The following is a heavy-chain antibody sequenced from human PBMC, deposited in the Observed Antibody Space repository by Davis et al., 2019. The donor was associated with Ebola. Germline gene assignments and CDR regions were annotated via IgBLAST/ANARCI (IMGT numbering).Heavy chain of an antibody. D-gene: IGHD2-2*02. CDR3: ARGLVPAAILWFDP. J-gene: IGHJ5*02. V-gene: IGHV4-34*01. CDR2: VNHSGST. CDR1: GGSFSGYY. Sequence: PSETLSLTCAVYGGSFSGYYWSWIRQPPGKGQEWIGEVNHSGSTNYNPSLKSRVTISVDTSKNQFSLKLSSVTAADTAVYYCARGLVPAAILWFDPWGQGTLVTVSS.